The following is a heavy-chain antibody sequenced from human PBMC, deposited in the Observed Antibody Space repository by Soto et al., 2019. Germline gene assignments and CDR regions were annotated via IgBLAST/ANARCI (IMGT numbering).Heavy chain of an antibody. CDR2: IHYSGST. D-gene: IGHD3-10*01. CDR3: ARVMVRGRYGLDV. J-gene: IGHJ6*02. CDR1: GGSLTSYY. Sequence: PSETLSLTCTVSGGSLTSYYWSWIRQPPGKGLEWIGYIHYSGSTNYNPSPKSRVTISVDTSKNQFSLNLSSVTAADTAVYYCARVMVRGRYGLDVWGQGTTVTVSS. V-gene: IGHV4-59*01.